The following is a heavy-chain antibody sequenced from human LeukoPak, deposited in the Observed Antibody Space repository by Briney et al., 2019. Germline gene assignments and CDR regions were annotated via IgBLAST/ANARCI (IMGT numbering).Heavy chain of an antibody. CDR3: ARRGDYGSDAFDI. D-gene: IGHD4-17*01. J-gene: IGHJ3*02. CDR2: INPNSGGT. V-gene: IGHV1-2*04. CDR1: GYTFTGYY. Sequence: ASVKVSCKASGYTFTGYYMHWVRQAPGQGLEWMGWINPNSGGTNYAQKFQGWVTMTRARSISTAYLELSRLRSDDTAVYYCARRGDYGSDAFDIWGQGTMVTVSS.